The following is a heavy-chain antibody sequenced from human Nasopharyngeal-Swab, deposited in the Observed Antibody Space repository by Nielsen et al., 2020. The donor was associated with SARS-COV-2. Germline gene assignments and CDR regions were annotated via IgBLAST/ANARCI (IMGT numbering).Heavy chain of an antibody. CDR3: AKDDVVRGDAFDI. J-gene: IGHJ3*02. V-gene: IGHV3-23*01. CDR2: ISASGGST. Sequence: GGSLRLSCIASGFTFNTYAMAWVPRTPGRGLQWVSGISASGGSTYYTDSVKGRFAVSRDNSRNTLYLQMHSLRVEDTTLYYCAKDDVVRGDAFDIWGQGTMVTVSS. CDR1: GFTFNTYA. D-gene: IGHD3-10*01.